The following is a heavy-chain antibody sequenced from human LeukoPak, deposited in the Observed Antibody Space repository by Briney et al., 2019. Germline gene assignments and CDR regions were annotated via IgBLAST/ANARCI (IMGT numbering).Heavy chain of an antibody. CDR2: IRFDGSNK. V-gene: IGHV3-30*02. Sequence: GRSLRPSGASSGFPFGSYGMHWVRQAPGRGLEWVAFIRFDGSNKYYADSVKGRFTISRDNSENTLYLQMNSLGAEDTAVYYCAKDGQELRYFGDAFDIWGQGTMVTVSS. J-gene: IGHJ3*02. D-gene: IGHD3-9*01. CDR3: AKDGQELRYFGDAFDI. CDR1: GFPFGSYG.